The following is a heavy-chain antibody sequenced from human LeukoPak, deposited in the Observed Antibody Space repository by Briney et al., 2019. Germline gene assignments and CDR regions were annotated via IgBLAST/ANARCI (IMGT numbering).Heavy chain of an antibody. CDR2: INPNSGGT. V-gene: IGHV1-2*02. CDR1: GYTFTGYY. Sequence: GASVKVSCKASGYTFTGYYMHWVRQAPGQGLEWMGWINPNSGGTNYAQKFQGRVTMTRDTSISTAYMELSRLRSDDTAVYYCARDHPGDITMVRGNYMDVWGKGTTVTISS. CDR3: ARDHPGDITMVRGNYMDV. D-gene: IGHD3-10*01. J-gene: IGHJ6*03.